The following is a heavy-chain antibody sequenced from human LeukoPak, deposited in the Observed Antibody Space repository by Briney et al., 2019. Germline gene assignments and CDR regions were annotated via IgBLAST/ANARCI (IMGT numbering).Heavy chain of an antibody. CDR3: ARGPTRYSSSWYPHLFFDY. CDR1: GWSFSGYY. CDR2: ISHSGST. V-gene: IGHV4-34*01. J-gene: IGHJ4*02. D-gene: IGHD6-13*01. Sequence: SETLSHTCAVYGWSFSGYYWSWIRQPPGKGLEWNGEISHSGSTNYNPSLKSRVTISVDTSKNQFSLKLSSVTAADTAVYYCARGPTRYSSSWYPHLFFDYWGQGTLVTVSS.